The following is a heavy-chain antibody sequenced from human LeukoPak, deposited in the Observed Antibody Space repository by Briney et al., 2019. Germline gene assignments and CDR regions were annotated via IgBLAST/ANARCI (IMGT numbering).Heavy chain of an antibody. V-gene: IGHV1-69*05. D-gene: IGHD1-1*01. CDR2: LTPISGTP. J-gene: IGHJ4*02. Sequence: ASVKDSCKASGGNFRNHVISWVRQAPGQGLEWMGRLTPISGTPNYALRFQGRVTFTTDDYASTAYMEVSSLRYEDTAIYYCARELGSTGSSVFWGQGTLVTVSS. CDR3: ARELGSTGSSVF. CDR1: GGNFRNHV.